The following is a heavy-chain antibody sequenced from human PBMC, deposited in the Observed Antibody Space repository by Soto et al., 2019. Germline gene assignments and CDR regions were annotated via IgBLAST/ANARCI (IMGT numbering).Heavy chain of an antibody. D-gene: IGHD3-10*01. CDR2: INHCGST. Sequence: ETLSLTCAVQRASTRGAYWSWIRYPSGKGLGWSGKINHCGSTNYNPSLKSRVTISVDTSKNQFSLKLSSVTAAETAVYYCAGGGRSFGSDSFYPWGQGPMGKVS. CDR1: RASTRGAY. V-gene: IGHV4-34*01. J-gene: IGHJ5*02. CDR3: AGGGRSFGSDSFYP.